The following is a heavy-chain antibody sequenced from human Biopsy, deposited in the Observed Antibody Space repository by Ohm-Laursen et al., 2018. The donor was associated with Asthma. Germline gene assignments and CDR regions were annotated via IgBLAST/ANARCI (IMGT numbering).Heavy chain of an antibody. Sequence: SLRLSCSASGFGFSNFAIHWVRQAPGKGLEWVGVISKDASTQDYADSVKGRFTMARDNSKNTLDLQMNSLREEDTAVYYCVRDGTDDAFDIWGQGTVVSVSS. D-gene: IGHD1-1*01. CDR2: ISKDASTQ. J-gene: IGHJ3*02. CDR1: GFGFSNFA. CDR3: VRDGTDDAFDI. V-gene: IGHV3-30*01.